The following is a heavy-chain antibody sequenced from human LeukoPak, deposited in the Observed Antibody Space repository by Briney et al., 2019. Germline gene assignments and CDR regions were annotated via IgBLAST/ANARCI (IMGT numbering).Heavy chain of an antibody. Sequence: GGSLRLSCEASGNTFINNVMSWVRQAPGKGLEWVSGISGNGENTYYTDSVKGRFTISRDNSKNTLYLQMNSLRAEDTAVYYCAKEWIRGVINYWGQGTLVIVSS. V-gene: IGHV3-23*01. CDR2: ISGNGENT. D-gene: IGHD3-10*01. J-gene: IGHJ4*02. CDR3: AKEWIRGVINY. CDR1: GNTFINNV.